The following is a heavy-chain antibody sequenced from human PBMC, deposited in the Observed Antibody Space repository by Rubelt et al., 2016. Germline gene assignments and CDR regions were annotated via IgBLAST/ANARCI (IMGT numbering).Heavy chain of an antibody. V-gene: IGHV3-23*01. CDR3: ARLPLTVAATHYFDY. Sequence: CAASGFTFNTYAMSWVRQAPGKGLAWVSAISGSGGSTYYADSVKGRFTISRDNSKNTLYLQMNSLRVEDTAVYYCARLPLTVAATHYFDYWGQGTLVTVSS. D-gene: IGHD6-19*01. CDR1: GFTFNTYA. J-gene: IGHJ4*02. CDR2: ISGSGGST.